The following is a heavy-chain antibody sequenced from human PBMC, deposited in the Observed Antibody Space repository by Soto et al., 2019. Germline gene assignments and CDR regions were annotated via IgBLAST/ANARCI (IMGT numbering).Heavy chain of an antibody. CDR2: IWNDGSNN. J-gene: IGHJ4*02. CDR1: GFTFSSYG. D-gene: IGHD1-26*01. Sequence: QVQLVESGGGVVQPGRSLRLSCAASGFTFSSYGMHWVRQAPDKGLEWVAVIWNDGSNNYYADSVKGRFTISRDNSKNTLYLQMNSLRAEDTAVYYCARAWSAQKWELLDYWGQGTLVTVSS. V-gene: IGHV3-33*01. CDR3: ARAWSAQKWELLDY.